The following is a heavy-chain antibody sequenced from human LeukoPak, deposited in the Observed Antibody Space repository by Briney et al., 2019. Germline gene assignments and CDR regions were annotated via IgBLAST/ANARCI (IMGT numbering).Heavy chain of an antibody. J-gene: IGHJ4*02. CDR2: ISSSGSTI. CDR1: GFTFSSYE. D-gene: IGHD4-23*01. CDR3: ARDRRDHTVVTRLDY. Sequence: QSGGSLRLSCAASGFTFSSYEMNWVRQAPGKGLEWASCISSSGSTIYYADSVKGRFTISRDNAKNSLYLQMNSLRAEDTAVYYCARDRRDHTVVTRLDYWGQGTLVTVSS. V-gene: IGHV3-48*03.